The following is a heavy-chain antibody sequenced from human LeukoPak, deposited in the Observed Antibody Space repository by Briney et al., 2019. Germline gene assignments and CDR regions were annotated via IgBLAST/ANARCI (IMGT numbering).Heavy chain of an antibody. J-gene: IGHJ4*02. D-gene: IGHD1-1*01. Sequence: GGSLRLSCAASGFSFGPFGINWVRQAPGKGLEWVSYISSDGTNLYYADSVKGRFTISRDNPRNTLYLQMNSLRAEDTAFYYCVRDDWNLWGQGTLDTVSS. V-gene: IGHV3-48*01. CDR3: VRDDWNL. CDR2: ISSDGTNL. CDR1: GFSFGPFG.